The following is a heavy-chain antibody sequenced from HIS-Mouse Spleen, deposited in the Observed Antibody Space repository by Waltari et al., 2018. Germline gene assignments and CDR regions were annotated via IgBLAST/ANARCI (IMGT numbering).Heavy chain of an antibody. V-gene: IGHV3-30-3*01. CDR1: GFTFSSYA. Sequence: QVQLVESGGGVVQPGRSLRLSCAASGFTFSSYAMHWVRQAPGKGLEWVAVISYDGSNKYYAAAVRGRFTISRDNSKNTLYLQMNSLRAEDTAVYYCARVTGGGYWGQGTLVTVSS. J-gene: IGHJ4*02. CDR2: ISYDGSNK. D-gene: IGHD3-10*01. CDR3: ARVTGGGY.